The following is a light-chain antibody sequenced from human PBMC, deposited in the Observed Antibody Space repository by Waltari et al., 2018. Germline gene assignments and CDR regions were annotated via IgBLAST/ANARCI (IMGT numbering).Light chain of an antibody. J-gene: IGLJ2*01. V-gene: IGLV2-14*01. Sequence: QSALTQPASVSGSPGQSITISCTGTSSDVGGFNYVSWYQQHPGKAPKPIIYEVSNRPSGLSPRFSGSESGNTASLTISGLQAEDEADYYCISFTNTKTLVFGGGTKLTVL. CDR3: ISFTNTKTLV. CDR2: EVS. CDR1: SSDVGGFNY.